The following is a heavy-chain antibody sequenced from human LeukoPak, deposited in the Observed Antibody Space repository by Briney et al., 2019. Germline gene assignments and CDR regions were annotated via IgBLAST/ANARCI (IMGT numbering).Heavy chain of an antibody. V-gene: IGHV3-21*01. CDR2: ISSSSSYI. D-gene: IGHD7-27*01. Sequence: GGSLRLSCAASGFTFSNYAMNWARQAPGKGLEWVSSISSSSSYIYYADSVKGRFIISRDNAKNSLYLQMNSLRAEDTAVYYCARELTGDVYFDYWGQGTLVTVSS. CDR3: ARELTGDVYFDY. J-gene: IGHJ4*02. CDR1: GFTFSNYA.